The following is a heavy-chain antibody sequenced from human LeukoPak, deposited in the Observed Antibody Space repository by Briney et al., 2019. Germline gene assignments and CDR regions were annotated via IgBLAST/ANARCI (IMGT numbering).Heavy chain of an antibody. CDR2: INPSGGST. V-gene: IGHV1-46*01. J-gene: IGHJ4*02. D-gene: IGHD1-1*01. Sequence: GASVKVSCKASGYTFTGYYIHWVRQAPGQGLEWMGIINPSGGSTSYAQKFQGRVTMTRDASTSTVYMELSSLRSEDTAVYYCARGERRGSSVLWGQGTLVTVSS. CDR3: ARGERRGSSVL. CDR1: GYTFTGYY.